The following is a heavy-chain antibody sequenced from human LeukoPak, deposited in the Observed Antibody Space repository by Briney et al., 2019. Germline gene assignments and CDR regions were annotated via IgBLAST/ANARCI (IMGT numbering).Heavy chain of an antibody. J-gene: IGHJ3*02. CDR1: GFTFDDYG. V-gene: IGHV3-20*04. CDR2: INWNGGSR. CDR3: ARSPLLCSSTSCYTGAFDI. D-gene: IGHD2-2*02. Sequence: PGGSLRLSCAASGFTFDDYGMSWVRQAPGKGLEWVSGINWNGGSRGYADSVKGRFTISRDNAKNSLYLQMNSLRAEDTALYYCARSPLLCSSTSCYTGAFDIWGQGTMVTVSS.